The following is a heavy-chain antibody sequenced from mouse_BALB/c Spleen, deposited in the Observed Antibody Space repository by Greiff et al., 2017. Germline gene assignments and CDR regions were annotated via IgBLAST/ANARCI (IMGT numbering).Heavy chain of an antibody. J-gene: IGHJ3*01. Sequence: VQLQQSGPELVKPGASVKMSCKASGYTFTDYYMDWVKQSHGESFEWIGRVNPYNGGTSYNQKFKGKATLTVDKSSSTAYMELNSLTSEDSAVYYCAREDYRSWFAYWGQGTLVTVSA. CDR3: AREDYRSWFAY. D-gene: IGHD2-14*01. CDR2: VNPYNGGT. CDR1: GYTFTDYY. V-gene: IGHV1-19*01.